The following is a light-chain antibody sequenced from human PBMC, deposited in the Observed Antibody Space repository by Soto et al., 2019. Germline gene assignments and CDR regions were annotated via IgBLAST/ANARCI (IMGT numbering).Light chain of an antibody. CDR3: QQYGSSPFT. Sequence: EIVLTQSPGTLSLSPGEIATLSCRASQIVSANDLAWYQQKPGQSPRLLIFGASSRATGIPDRFSGSGSGTDFTLTISSVEPEDFEVYYCQQYGSSPFTFGPGTKVDIK. CDR2: GAS. CDR1: QIVSAND. J-gene: IGKJ3*01. V-gene: IGKV3-20*01.